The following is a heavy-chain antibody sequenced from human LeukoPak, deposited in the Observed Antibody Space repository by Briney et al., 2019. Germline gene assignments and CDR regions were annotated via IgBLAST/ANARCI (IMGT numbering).Heavy chain of an antibody. J-gene: IGHJ4*02. Sequence: GGSLRLSCAASGFTFSDYYMTWIRQAPGKGLEWVSYISGSGSTIYYADSVKGRFTISRDNAKKSLYLQMNSLRAEDTAVYYCARARSGSYYDRCFDSWGQGTLVTVSS. CDR1: GFTFSDYY. CDR3: ARARSGSYYDRCFDS. CDR2: ISGSGSTI. V-gene: IGHV3-11*01. D-gene: IGHD1-26*01.